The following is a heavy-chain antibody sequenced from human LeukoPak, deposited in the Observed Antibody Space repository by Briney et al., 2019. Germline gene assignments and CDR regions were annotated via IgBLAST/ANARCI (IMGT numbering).Heavy chain of an antibody. D-gene: IGHD3-3*01. CDR3: AKESAPYYDFWSGYYHLDY. CDR1: GFTFSSYG. V-gene: IGHV3-30*02. Sequence: GGSLRLSCAASGFTFSSYGMHWVRQAPGKGLEWVAFIRYDGSNKYYADSVKGRFTIYRDNSKNTLYLKMNSLRAEDTAVYYCAKESAPYYDFWSGYYHLDYWGQGTLVTVSS. J-gene: IGHJ4*02. CDR2: IRYDGSNK.